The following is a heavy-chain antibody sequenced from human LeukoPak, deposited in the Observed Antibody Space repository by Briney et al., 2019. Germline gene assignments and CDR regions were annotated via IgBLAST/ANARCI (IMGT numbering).Heavy chain of an antibody. D-gene: IGHD3-22*01. CDR3: ARGVRGRKPDSSGYYSAYFQH. Sequence: SETLSLTCGVSGGSITSTNYWTWVRQPPGKGLEWIGEVNLQGSTNYNPSLMGRVAISVDMSENHISLQLTSVTAADTAVYYCARGVRGRKPDSSGYYSAYFQHWGQGTLVTVSS. J-gene: IGHJ1*01. CDR2: VNLQGST. V-gene: IGHV4-4*02. CDR1: GGSITSTNY.